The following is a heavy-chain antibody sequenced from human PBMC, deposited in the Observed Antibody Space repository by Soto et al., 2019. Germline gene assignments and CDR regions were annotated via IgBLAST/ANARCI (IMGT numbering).Heavy chain of an antibody. D-gene: IGHD6-13*01. CDR3: ARTSAAGKYYYGMDV. CDR2: IYPGDSDT. V-gene: IGHV5-51*07. J-gene: IGHJ6*02. CDR1: GESVCSYW. Sequence: GGGLEISGEGSGESVCSYWRGRGQEKAGKGLEWMGIIYPGDSDTRYSPSFQGQVTISADKSISTAYLQWSSLKASDTAMYYCARTSAAGKYYYGMDVWGQGTTVTVSS.